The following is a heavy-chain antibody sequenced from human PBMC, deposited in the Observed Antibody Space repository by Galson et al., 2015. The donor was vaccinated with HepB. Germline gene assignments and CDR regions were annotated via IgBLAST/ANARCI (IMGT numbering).Heavy chain of an antibody. J-gene: IGHJ3*02. V-gene: IGHV1-18*01. CDR3: ASGGGPYSGSWYSELAAFDI. Sequence: QSGAEVKKPGASVKVSCKASGYTFTSYGISWVRQAPGQGLEWMGWISAYNGNTNYAQKLQGRVTMTTDTSTSTAYMELRSLRSDDTAVYYCASGGGPYSGSWYSELAAFDIWGQGTMVTVSS. D-gene: IGHD6-13*01. CDR2: ISAYNGNT. CDR1: GYTFTSYG.